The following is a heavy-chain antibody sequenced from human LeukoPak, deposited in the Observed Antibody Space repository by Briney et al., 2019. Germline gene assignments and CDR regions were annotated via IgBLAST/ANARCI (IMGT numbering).Heavy chain of an antibody. V-gene: IGHV4-4*07. Sequence: SETLSLTCTVSGGSISSYYWSWIRQHAGKGLEWIGRIYTSGSTNYNPSLKSRVTMSVDTSKNQFSLKLSSVAAADTAVYYCARGRLKAARRVWFDPWGQGTLVTVSS. CDR2: IYTSGST. D-gene: IGHD6-6*01. J-gene: IGHJ5*02. CDR1: GGSISSYY. CDR3: ARGRLKAARRVWFDP.